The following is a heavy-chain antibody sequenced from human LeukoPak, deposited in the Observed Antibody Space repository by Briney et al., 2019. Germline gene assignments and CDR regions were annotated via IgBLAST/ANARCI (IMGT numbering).Heavy chain of an antibody. CDR2: IYYSGST. D-gene: IGHD6-13*01. CDR3: ASRGDVRAGRTSIYSSSWYEYYYGMDV. CDR1: GGSISSSSYY. J-gene: IGHJ6*02. V-gene: IGHV4-39*01. Sequence: PSETLSLTCTVSGGSISSSSYYWGWIRQPPGKGLEWIGSIYYSGSTYCKPFLKSRVTISVDTSKNQFSLKLSSVTAADTAVYYCASRGDVRAGRTSIYSSSWYEYYYGMDVWGQGTTVTVSS.